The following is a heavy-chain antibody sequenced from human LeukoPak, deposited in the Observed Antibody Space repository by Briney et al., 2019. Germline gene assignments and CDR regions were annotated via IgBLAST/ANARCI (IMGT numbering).Heavy chain of an antibody. V-gene: IGHV4-4*07. CDR3: ARGSHYGSGRPFDY. D-gene: IGHD3-10*01. CDR2: IYTSGTT. Sequence: PSETLSLTCTVSGDSMSSYYWSWIRQPAGKGLEWIGRIYTSGTTSYNPSLKSRVTMSADTSKNQFSLKLNSVTATDTAVYYCARGSHYGSGRPFDYWGQGTLVTVSP. J-gene: IGHJ4*02. CDR1: GDSMSSYY.